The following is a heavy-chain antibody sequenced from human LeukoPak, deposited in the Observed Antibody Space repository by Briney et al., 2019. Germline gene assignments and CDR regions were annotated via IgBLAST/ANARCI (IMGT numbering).Heavy chain of an antibody. CDR3: ARAELFDY. V-gene: IGHV1-18*01. CDR1: EGTFSSYA. J-gene: IGHJ4*02. CDR2: ISAYNGNT. Sequence: ASVKVSCKASEGTFSSYAISWVRQAPGQGLEWMGWISAYNGNTNYAQKLQGRVTMTTDTSTSTAYMELRSLRSDDTAVYYCARAELFDYWGQGTLVTVSS. D-gene: IGHD1-7*01.